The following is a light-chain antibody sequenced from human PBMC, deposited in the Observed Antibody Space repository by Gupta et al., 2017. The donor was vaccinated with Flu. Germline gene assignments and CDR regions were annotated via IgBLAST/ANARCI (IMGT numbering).Light chain of an antibody. V-gene: IGKV1-16*02. CDR3: QQYNSYPHT. Sequence: DIQMTQSPSSLSASVGDRVTITCRASQGIINNLDWFQQKPGKGPKSLIYAASSLQRGVESKFSGSGSVSGTDFTLTISSLQPEDSATYFCQQYNSYPHTFGQGTRVEIK. CDR2: AAS. J-gene: IGKJ5*01. CDR1: QGIINN.